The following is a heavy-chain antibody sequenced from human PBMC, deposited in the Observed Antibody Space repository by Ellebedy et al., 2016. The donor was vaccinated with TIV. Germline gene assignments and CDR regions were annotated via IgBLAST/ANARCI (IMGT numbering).Heavy chain of an antibody. CDR2: ISSDGSST. J-gene: IGHJ3*02. CDR1: GFTFSRYW. V-gene: IGHV3-74*01. Sequence: LSLTXAASGFTFSRYWVHWVRQAPGKGLVWVSRISSDGSSTIYADSVKGRFTISRDNAKNTLYLQMNSLRAEDTAVYYCARDLVRGFDIWGQGTMVTVSS. D-gene: IGHD2-21*01. CDR3: ARDLVRGFDI.